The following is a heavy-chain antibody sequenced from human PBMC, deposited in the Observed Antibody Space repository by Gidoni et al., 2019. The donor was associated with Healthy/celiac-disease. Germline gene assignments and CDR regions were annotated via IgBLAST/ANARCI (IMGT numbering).Heavy chain of an antibody. D-gene: IGHD1-26*01. CDR3: ARASSVSYDYFDY. CDR1: GIPFSDYY. CDR2: ISSSSSYT. V-gene: IGHV3-11*06. J-gene: IGHJ4*02. Sequence: QVQLVASGGGLVKPGGSLRLSCAASGIPFSDYYMSWIRQDPGKGLEWVSYISSSSSYTNYADSVKGRFTISRDNAKNALYLQMNSLRAEDTAVYYCARASSVSYDYFDYWGQGTLVTVSS.